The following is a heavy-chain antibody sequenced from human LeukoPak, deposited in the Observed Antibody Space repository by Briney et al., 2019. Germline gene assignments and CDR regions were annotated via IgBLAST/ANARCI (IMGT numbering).Heavy chain of an antibody. CDR2: IIPILGIA. CDR1: GGTFSIYA. J-gene: IGHJ5*02. V-gene: IGHV1-69*04. CDR3: ARDLLLRYFDWLRHDNWFDP. D-gene: IGHD3-9*01. Sequence: SVKVSCKASGGTFSIYAISWVRQAPGQGLEWMGRIIPILGIANYAQKFQGRVTITADKSTSTAYMELSSLRSEDTAVYYCARDLLLRYFDWLRHDNWFDPWGQGTLVTVSS.